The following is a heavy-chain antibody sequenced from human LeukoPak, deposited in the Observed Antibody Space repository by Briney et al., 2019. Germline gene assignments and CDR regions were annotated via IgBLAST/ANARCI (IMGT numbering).Heavy chain of an antibody. CDR1: GGSLSGYS. CDR3: ARIAAVTTGNYYYYCMDV. V-gene: IGHV4-34*01. D-gene: IGHD4-17*01. J-gene: IGHJ6*03. CDR2: INHSGST. Sequence: SETLSLTCAVYGGSLSGYSWSWIRHPPGKGREWMGEINHSGSTNYNPSLKSRVTISVDTSKNQFSLKLSSVTAADTAVYYCARIAAVTTGNYYYYCMDVWGKGTTVTVSS.